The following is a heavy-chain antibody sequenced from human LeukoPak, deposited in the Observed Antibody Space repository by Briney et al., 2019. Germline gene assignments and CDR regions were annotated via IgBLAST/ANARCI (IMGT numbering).Heavy chain of an antibody. V-gene: IGHV1-18*01. CDR3: ARDLGYGGNSYYYYGMDV. D-gene: IGHD4-23*01. CDR2: ISAYNGNT. Sequence: GASVKVSCKASGYTFTSYGIRWVRQAPGQGLEWMGWISAYNGNTNYAQKLQGRVTMTTDTSTSTAYVELRSLRSDDTAVYYCARDLGYGGNSYYYYGMDVWGQGTTVTVSS. CDR1: GYTFTSYG. J-gene: IGHJ6*02.